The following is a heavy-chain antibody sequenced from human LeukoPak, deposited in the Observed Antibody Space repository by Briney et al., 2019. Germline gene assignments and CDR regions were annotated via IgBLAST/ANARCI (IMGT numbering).Heavy chain of an antibody. CDR1: GYTFTSYG. D-gene: IGHD3-22*01. V-gene: IGHV1-18*01. Sequence: ASVKVSCKASGYTFTSYGISWVRQAPGQGLEWMGWISAYNGNTNYAQKLQGRVTMTTDTSTSTAYMELRSLRSDDTAVYYCARGPLYYYDSSGYYYWGQGTLATVSS. CDR3: ARGPLYYYDSSGYYY. J-gene: IGHJ4*02. CDR2: ISAYNGNT.